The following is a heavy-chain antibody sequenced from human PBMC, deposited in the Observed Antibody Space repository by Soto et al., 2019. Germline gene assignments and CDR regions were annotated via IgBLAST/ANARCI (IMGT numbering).Heavy chain of an antibody. J-gene: IGHJ3*02. CDR3: AKDQGMGLPGGYDAFDI. V-gene: IGHV3-23*01. D-gene: IGHD2-8*01. CDR1: GFTFSNYA. Sequence: EVQLLESGGGLVQPGGSLRLSCAASGFTFSNYAMTWVRQAPGKGLEWVSAISGSGSITYFADSVKGRFTISRDNSKNTLYLQMNTPRAEDTVIYYSAKDQGMGLPGGYDAFDIWGQGTMVTVSS. CDR2: ISGSGSIT.